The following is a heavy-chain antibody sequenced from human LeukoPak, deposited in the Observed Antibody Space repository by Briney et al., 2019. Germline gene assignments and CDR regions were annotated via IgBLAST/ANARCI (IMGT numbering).Heavy chain of an antibody. CDR3: PKDISVGIVAEPVATVSPLDV. CDR1: GFTFDDYD. V-gene: IGHV3-9*01. J-gene: IGHJ3*01. D-gene: IGHD2-2*01. CDR2: ITWNSHSI. Sequence: QPGGSLRLSCAASGFTFDDYDMHWVRQAPGKGLEWVSGITWNSHSIAYADSVKGRFTISRDNAKHSLYLQMNSLRAEDTALYYCPKDISVGIVAEPVATVSPLDVWGQGTMVTVSS.